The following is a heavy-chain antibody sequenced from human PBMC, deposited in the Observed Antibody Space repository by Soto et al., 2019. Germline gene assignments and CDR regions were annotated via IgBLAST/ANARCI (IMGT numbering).Heavy chain of an antibody. J-gene: IGHJ5*02. V-gene: IGHV1-18*01. CDR3: ARADLGYCSSTSCYGGGWFDP. Sequence: ASVKVSCKASGYTFTSYGISWVRQAPGQGLEWMGWISAYNGNTNYAQKLQGRVTMTTDTSTSTAYMELRSLRSDDTAVYYCARADLGYCSSTSCYGGGWFDPWGQGTLVTV. CDR2: ISAYNGNT. CDR1: GYTFTSYG. D-gene: IGHD2-2*01.